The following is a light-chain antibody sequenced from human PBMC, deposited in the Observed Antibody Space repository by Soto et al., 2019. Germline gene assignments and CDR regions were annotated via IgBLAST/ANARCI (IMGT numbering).Light chain of an antibody. CDR3: QQSYSTPPYT. CDR1: QSISSY. J-gene: IGKJ2*01. V-gene: IGKV1-39*01. Sequence: DTQLTQSPSFLSASVGDRVTITCRASQSISSYLNWYQQKPGKAPKLLVYAASILQSGVPSRFSGSGSGTDFTLTISSLLPEYFATYYCQQSYSTPPYTFGQGTKLEIK. CDR2: AAS.